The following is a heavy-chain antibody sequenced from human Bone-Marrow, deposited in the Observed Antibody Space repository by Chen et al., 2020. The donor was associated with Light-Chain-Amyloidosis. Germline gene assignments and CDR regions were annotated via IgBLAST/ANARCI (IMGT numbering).Heavy chain of an antibody. J-gene: IGHJ5*02. CDR2: ISGSSSAI. Sequence: EVQLVESGGGLVQPGGSLRLPCSASGFPFSNYGMNWVRQAPGKGLEWISYISGSSSAISYADSVNGRFTISRDNAKNSLSLQMNSLRAEDTAIYYCARRSYGGPDRWGQGTLVTVSS. CDR1: GFPFSNYG. D-gene: IGHD4-17*01. V-gene: IGHV3-48*01. CDR3: ARRSYGGPDR.